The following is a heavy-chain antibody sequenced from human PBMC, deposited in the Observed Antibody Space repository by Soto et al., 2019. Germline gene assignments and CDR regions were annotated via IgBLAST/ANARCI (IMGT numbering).Heavy chain of an antibody. CDR3: ARDHGQWLATSFDY. CDR1: GYTFTSFG. D-gene: IGHD6-19*01. J-gene: IGHJ4*02. Sequence: QVQLVQSGAEVKKPGASVKVSCRASGYTFTSFGISWVRQAPGQGLEWMGWISAYNGNTHYAQKLQGRVTMNTDTSTSTAYMELRGLRSDDTAVYYCARDHGQWLATSFDYWGQGTLVTVSS. V-gene: IGHV1-18*01. CDR2: ISAYNGNT.